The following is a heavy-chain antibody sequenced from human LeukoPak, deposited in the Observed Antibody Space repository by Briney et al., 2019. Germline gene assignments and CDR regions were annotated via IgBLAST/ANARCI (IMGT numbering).Heavy chain of an antibody. Sequence: PSETLSLTCIVSGYSISSGYYWGWIRQPPGKGLEWIGSIYQSGTTYYNPSLKSRVTISVDTSRNQFSLKLSSVTAADTAVYYCARDRRPPYCTSTDCRYLDPWGQGTLVTVSS. CDR3: ARDRRPPYCTSTDCRYLDP. CDR2: IYQSGTT. D-gene: IGHD2-2*01. J-gene: IGHJ5*02. V-gene: IGHV4-38-2*02. CDR1: GYSISSGYY.